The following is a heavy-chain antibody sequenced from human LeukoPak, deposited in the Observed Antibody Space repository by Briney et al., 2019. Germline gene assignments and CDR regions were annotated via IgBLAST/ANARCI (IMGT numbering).Heavy chain of an antibody. CDR1: GGSFSSYY. V-gene: IGHV4-39*07. Sequence: SETLSLTCAVYGGSFSSYYWGWIRQPPGKGLEWIGSIYYSGSTYYNPSLKSRVTISVDTSKNQFSLKLSSVTAADTAVYYCARDRAAFDYWGQGTLVTVSS. CDR3: ARDRAAFDY. J-gene: IGHJ4*02. CDR2: IYYSGST.